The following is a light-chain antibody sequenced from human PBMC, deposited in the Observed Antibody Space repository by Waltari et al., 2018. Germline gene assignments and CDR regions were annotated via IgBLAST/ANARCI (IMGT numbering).Light chain of an antibody. J-gene: IGLJ2*01. Sequence: QSALTQPRSVSGSPGQSVTISCTGTSSDVGGYNYVSWYQQHPGKAPKLMIYDVSKRPSGVPERFSGSKSGHTASLTISGVQAEDEADYYCCSYAGSYTFDVVFGGGTKLTVL. CDR3: CSYAGSYTFDVV. CDR2: DVS. V-gene: IGLV2-11*01. CDR1: SSDVGGYNY.